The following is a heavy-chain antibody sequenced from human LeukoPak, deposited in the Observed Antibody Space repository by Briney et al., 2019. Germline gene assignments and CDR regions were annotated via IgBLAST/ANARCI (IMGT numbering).Heavy chain of an antibody. V-gene: IGHV1-18*01. CDR3: ARDCRSTSCHYYYMDV. J-gene: IGHJ6*03. CDR1: GYIFTSYG. CDR2: ISAYNGNT. Sequence: ALVKVSCKASGYIFTSYGISWVRQAPGPGLEWMGWISAYNGNTNYAQKLQGRVTMTTDTSTSTAYMELRSLRSDDTAVYYCARDCRSTSCHYYYMDVWGKGTTVTVSS. D-gene: IGHD2-2*01.